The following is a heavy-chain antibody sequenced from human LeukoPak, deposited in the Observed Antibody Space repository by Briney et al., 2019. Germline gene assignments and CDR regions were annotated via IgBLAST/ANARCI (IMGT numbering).Heavy chain of an antibody. D-gene: IGHD2-15*01. CDR3: ARESKGLAYFDY. J-gene: IGHJ4*02. CDR2: IKQDGSEK. V-gene: IGHV3-7*01. Sequence: GGSLILSCAASGFTFSGYWMGWVRQAPGKGLEWVASIKQDGSEKYYVDSVKGRITISRDNAKNSLFLQMNSLRAEDTALYYCARESKGLAYFDYWGQGTLVTVSS. CDR1: GFTFSGYW.